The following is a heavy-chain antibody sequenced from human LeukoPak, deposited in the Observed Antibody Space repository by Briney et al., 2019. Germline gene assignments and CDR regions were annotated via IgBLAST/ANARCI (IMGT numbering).Heavy chain of an antibody. CDR1: GFTFSSYG. CDR3: ARDLGSFYYGSGSYYEDDY. J-gene: IGHJ4*02. D-gene: IGHD3-10*01. CDR2: IKQDGSEK. V-gene: IGHV3-7*01. Sequence: GGSLRLSCAASGFTFSSYGMSWVRQAPGKGLEWVANIKQDGSEKYYVDSVKGRFTISRDNAKNSLYLQMNSLRAEDTAVYYCARDLGSFYYGSGSYYEDDYWGQGTLVTVSS.